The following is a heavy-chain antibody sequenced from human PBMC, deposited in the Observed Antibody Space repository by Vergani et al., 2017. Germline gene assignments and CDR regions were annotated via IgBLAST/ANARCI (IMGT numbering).Heavy chain of an antibody. Sequence: QVQLQQWGAGLLKPSETLSLTCAVYGRSFSGYYWSWIRQPAGRGLEWIGRIYPNGNGNYNESLRSRLTMSIDTSRSQFSLSLSSVTAADTAVYYCARGNCGVNCPKYNWLAPWGRGILVTVSS. CDR1: GRSFSGYY. CDR2: IYPNGNG. V-gene: IGHV4-59*10. CDR3: ARGNCGVNCPKYNWLAP. J-gene: IGHJ5*02. D-gene: IGHD2-21*01.